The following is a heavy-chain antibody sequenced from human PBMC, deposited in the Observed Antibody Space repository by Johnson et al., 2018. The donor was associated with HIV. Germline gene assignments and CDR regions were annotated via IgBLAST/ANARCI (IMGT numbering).Heavy chain of an antibody. CDR1: GFTVSSNY. V-gene: IGHV3-66*01. CDR2: IYSGGST. Sequence: VQLVESGGVVVQPGGSLRLSCAASGFTVSSNYMSWLRQAPGKGLEWVSVIYSGGSTYYADSVKGRFTISRDNSKNTLYLQMNSLRAEDTAVYYCARGCRDGYTCDAFDIWGQGTLVTVSS. CDR3: ARGCRDGYTCDAFDI. J-gene: IGHJ3*02. D-gene: IGHD5-24*01.